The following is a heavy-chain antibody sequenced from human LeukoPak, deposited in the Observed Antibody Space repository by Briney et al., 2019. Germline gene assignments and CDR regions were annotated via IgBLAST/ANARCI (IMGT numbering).Heavy chain of an antibody. D-gene: IGHD3-22*01. CDR1: GFTFSSYA. CDR2: ISYDGSNK. V-gene: IGHV3-30*01. CDR3: ARDTYYYDSSGYYFY. Sequence: GGSLRLSCAASGFTFSSYAMHWVRQAPGKGLEWVAVISYDGSNKYYADSVKGRFTISRDNSKNTLYLQMNSLRAGDTAVYYCARDTYYYDSSGYYFYWGQGTLVTVSS. J-gene: IGHJ4*02.